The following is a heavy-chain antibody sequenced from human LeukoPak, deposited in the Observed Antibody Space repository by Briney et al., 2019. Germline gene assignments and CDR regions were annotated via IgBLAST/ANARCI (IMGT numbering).Heavy chain of an antibody. J-gene: IGHJ5*02. D-gene: IGHD3-22*01. CDR1: GGSISSYY. CDR2: IYYSGST. CDR3: ARGRSSGYYYGSTWFDP. V-gene: IGHV4-59*01. Sequence: PSETLSLTCTVSGGSISSYYWSWIRQPPGKGLEWIGYIYYSGSTNYNPSLKSRVTISVDTSKNQFSLKLSSVTAADTAVYYCARGRSSGYYYGSTWFDPWGQGTLVTVSS.